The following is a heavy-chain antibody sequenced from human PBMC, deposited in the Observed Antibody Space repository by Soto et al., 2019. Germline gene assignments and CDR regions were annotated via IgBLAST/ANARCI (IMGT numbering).Heavy chain of an antibody. D-gene: IGHD3-3*02. CDR3: TISDYYFTDV. V-gene: IGHV4-34*01. Sequence: RIRQKTRKGLEWIGETNHSGSTNYNPSLKSRVSISVDTSKNQFSLKLSSVTAVDMAVYYCTISDYYFTDVWGNGTTVIVSS. J-gene: IGHJ6*03. CDR2: TNHSGST.